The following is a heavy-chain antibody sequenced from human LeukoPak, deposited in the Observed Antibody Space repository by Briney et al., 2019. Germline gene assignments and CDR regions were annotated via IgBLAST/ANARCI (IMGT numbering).Heavy chain of an antibody. CDR2: INWNGGST. CDR1: GFTFDDYG. CDR3: ARGRHTFIAVDYFDY. J-gene: IGHJ4*02. V-gene: IGHV3-20*04. Sequence: SGGSLRLSCAASGFTFDDYGMSWVRQVPGKGLEWVSGINWNGGSTGYADSVKGRFTISRDNAKNSLYLQMNSLRAEDPALYYCARGRHTFIAVDYFDYWGQGTLVTVSS. D-gene: IGHD6-19*01.